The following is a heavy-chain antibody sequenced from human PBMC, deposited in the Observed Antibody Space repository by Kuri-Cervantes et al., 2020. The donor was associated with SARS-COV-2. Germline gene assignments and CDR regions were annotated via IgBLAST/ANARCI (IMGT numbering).Heavy chain of an antibody. CDR2: IIPILGIA. J-gene: IGHJ4*02. CDR3: ARGAVAGIEYY. Sequence: SVKVSCKASGGTFSSYAISWVRQAPGQGLEWMGRIIPILGIANYAQKSQGRVTITADKSTSTAYMELSSLRSEDTAVYYCARGAVAGIEYYWGQGTLVTISS. CDR1: GGTFSSYA. D-gene: IGHD6-19*01. V-gene: IGHV1-69*04.